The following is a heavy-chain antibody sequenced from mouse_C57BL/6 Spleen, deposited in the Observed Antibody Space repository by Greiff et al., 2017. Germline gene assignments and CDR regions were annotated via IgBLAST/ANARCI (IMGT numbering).Heavy chain of an antibody. CDR3: ARTFYYGSSYEDYYAMDY. Sequence: QVQLHQPGAELVKPGASVKLSCKASGYTFTSYWMHWVKQRPGQGLEWIGMIHPNSGSTNYNEKFKSKATLTVDKSSSTAYMQLSSLTSEDSAVYDCARTFYYGSSYEDYYAMDYWGQGTSVTVSS. CDR1: GYTFTSYW. CDR2: IHPNSGST. D-gene: IGHD1-1*01. V-gene: IGHV1-64*01. J-gene: IGHJ4*01.